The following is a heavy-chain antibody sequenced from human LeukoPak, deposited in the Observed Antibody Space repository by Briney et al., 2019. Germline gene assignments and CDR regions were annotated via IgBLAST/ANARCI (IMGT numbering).Heavy chain of an antibody. CDR3: ARIRSAAITNAFDV. J-gene: IGHJ3*01. V-gene: IGHV4-38-2*01. CDR1: GFSIGNDVY. D-gene: IGHD5-18*01. CDR2: THHSGST. Sequence: ASETLSLTCVVSGFSIGNDVYWAWIRQPPGKGLEWIVTTHHSGSTYYNPSLKSRVTVSVDMSKNQFSLNLNSVAAADTAIYFCARIRSAAITNAFDVWGQGTVVTVSS.